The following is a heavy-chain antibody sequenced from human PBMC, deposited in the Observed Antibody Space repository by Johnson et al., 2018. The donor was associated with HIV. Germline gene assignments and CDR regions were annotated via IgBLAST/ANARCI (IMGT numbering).Heavy chain of an antibody. CDR2: INWNGDNT. V-gene: IGHV3-20*04. D-gene: IGHD3-22*01. CDR1: GFTVSSNY. Sequence: VQLVESGGGVVQPGGSLRLSCAASGFTVSSNYMTWVRQAPGKGLEWVSGINWNGDNTGYADSVKGRFTISRDSAKNSLYLQMNSLRAEDTALYYCVRGDYDRSDAFDIWGQGTMVTVSS. J-gene: IGHJ3*02. CDR3: VRGDYDRSDAFDI.